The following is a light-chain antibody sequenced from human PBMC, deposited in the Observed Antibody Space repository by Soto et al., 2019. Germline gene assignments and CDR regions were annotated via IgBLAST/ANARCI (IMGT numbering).Light chain of an antibody. V-gene: IGLV2-11*01. CDR2: DVS. CDR1: SSDVGAYNY. CDR3: CSYAGTYSYV. J-gene: IGLJ1*01. Sequence: QSVLTRARSVSGAAGQSVTISCTGTSSDVGAYNYVSWYQQHPGKAPKFMIYDVSKRPSGVPDRFSGSKSGNTASLTISGLQAEDEADYCCCSYAGTYSYVFGTGTKGT.